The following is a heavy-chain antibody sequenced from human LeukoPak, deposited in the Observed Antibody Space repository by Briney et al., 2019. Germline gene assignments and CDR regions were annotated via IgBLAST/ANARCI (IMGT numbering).Heavy chain of an antibody. D-gene: IGHD4-17*01. CDR1: GFTFSSYW. CDR2: IKQDGSEK. Sequence: GGSLRLSCAASGFTFSSYWMSWVRQAPGKGLEWVANIKQDGSEKYYVDSVKGRFTISRDNAKNSLYLQMNSLRAEDTAVYYCARDYTTVTYYYYMDVWGKGTTVTVSS. CDR3: ARDYTTVTYYYYMDV. V-gene: IGHV3-7*01. J-gene: IGHJ6*03.